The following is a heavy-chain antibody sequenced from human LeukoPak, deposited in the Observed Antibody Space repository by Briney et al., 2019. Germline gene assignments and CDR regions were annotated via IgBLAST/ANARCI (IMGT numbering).Heavy chain of an antibody. D-gene: IGHD3-22*01. CDR2: IYSSGST. V-gene: IGHV4-4*07. CDR3: ARRHTMIDAFDI. Sequence: SETLSLTCTVSGGSMSSYYWSWIRQPAGKGLEWIGRIYSSGSTNYNPSLKSRVTISVDTSKNQFSLKLSSVTAADTAVYYCARRHTMIDAFDIWGQGTMVTVSS. CDR1: GGSMSSYY. J-gene: IGHJ3*02.